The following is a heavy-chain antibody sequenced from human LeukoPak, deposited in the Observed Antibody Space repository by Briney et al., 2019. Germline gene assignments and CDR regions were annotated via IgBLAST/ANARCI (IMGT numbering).Heavy chain of an antibody. J-gene: IGHJ4*02. CDR1: GFTFSRYA. CDR2: IPYDANIGSNK. CDR3: ARDGGYDFWSGYYQDY. Sequence: GGSLRLSCATSGFTFSRYAMHWVRQAPGKGLEWVALIPYDANIGSNKYYADSVKGRFTISRDNSKNTLYLQMNSLRAEDTAVYYCARDGGYDFWSGYYQDYWGQGTLVTVPS. D-gene: IGHD3-3*01. V-gene: IGHV3-30-3*01.